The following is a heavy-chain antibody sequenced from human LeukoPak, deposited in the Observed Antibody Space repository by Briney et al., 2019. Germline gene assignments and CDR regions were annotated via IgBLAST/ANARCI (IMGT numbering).Heavy chain of an antibody. Sequence: GGSLRLSCAASGFTFSSYGMHWVRQAPGKGLEWVAVIWSDGSNKGYAESVKGRFTISRDNSRNTLYLQMNSLRGEDTAAYYCATDLGAAAFDYWGQRTLVTVSS. V-gene: IGHV3-33*01. D-gene: IGHD6-13*01. CDR2: IWSDGSNK. CDR1: GFTFSSYG. CDR3: ATDLGAAAFDY. J-gene: IGHJ4*02.